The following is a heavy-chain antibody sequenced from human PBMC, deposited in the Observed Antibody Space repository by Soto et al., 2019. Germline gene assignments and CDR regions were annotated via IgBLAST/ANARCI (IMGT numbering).Heavy chain of an antibody. J-gene: IGHJ6*02. CDR1: GFSLSDYA. CDR3: ARIKLVEWFFINVDVYDMDV. CDR2: ISSDSRTI. D-gene: IGHD3-3*01. Sequence: GSLRLSCAASGFSLSDYAAHGSRHASGKELEWVSFISSDSRTIYYADSVEGRFTVSRDNARNSVSLQMDSLRDEDAAVYYCARIKLVEWFFINVDVYDMDVWGQGNPVT. V-gene: IGHV3-48*02.